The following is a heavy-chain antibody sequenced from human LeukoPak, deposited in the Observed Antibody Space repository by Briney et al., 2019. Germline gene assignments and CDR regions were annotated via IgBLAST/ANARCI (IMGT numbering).Heavy chain of an antibody. D-gene: IGHD3-9*01. CDR3: ARQSSDYDILTGSH. CDR1: GYTFTSYG. J-gene: IGHJ4*02. V-gene: IGHV1-18*01. Sequence: GASVKVPCKASGYTFTSYGISWVRQAPGQGLEWMGWISAYNGNTNYAQKLQGRVTMTTDTSTSTAYMELRSLRSDDTAVYYCARQSSDYDILTGSHWGQGTLVTVSS. CDR2: ISAYNGNT.